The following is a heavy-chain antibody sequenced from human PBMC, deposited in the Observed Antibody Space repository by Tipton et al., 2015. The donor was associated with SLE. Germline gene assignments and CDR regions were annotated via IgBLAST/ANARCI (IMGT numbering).Heavy chain of an antibody. J-gene: IGHJ3*01. Sequence: TLSLTCSVSGGSVSNYTYYWSWIRQPPGKGLEWIGEINHSGSTNHNPSLKSRVTISVDTSKNQLSLKLSSVPAADTAMYYCVRERKYVVRFRELVAPDLWGQGTAITVSS. CDR1: GGSVSNYTYY. CDR3: VRERKYVVRFRELVAPDL. V-gene: IGHV4-34*01. D-gene: IGHD1-26*01. CDR2: INHSGST.